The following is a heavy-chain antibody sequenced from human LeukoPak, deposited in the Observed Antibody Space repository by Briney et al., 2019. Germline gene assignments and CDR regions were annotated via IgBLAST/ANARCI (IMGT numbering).Heavy chain of an antibody. Sequence: LVTSFNSSGYSFTSYCIGCVRQMPGRGLEQFWIIYPAYSDTRYNPSLQGQVTISADKSIATSYLQWSSLKCSDTAVYYCAPPSSSSPPEAFDIWGQGTLVTV. CDR2: IYPAYSDT. V-gene: IGHV5-51*01. J-gene: IGHJ3*02. D-gene: IGHD6-13*01. CDR3: APPSSSSPPEAFDI. CDR1: GYSFTSYC.